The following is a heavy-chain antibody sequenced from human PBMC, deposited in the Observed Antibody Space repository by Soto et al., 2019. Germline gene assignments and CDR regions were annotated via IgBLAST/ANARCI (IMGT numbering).Heavy chain of an antibody. Sequence: GGSLRLSCAASGFTFSSYAMSWVRQAPGKGLEWVSAISGSGGSTYYADSVKGRFTISRDNSKNTLYLQMNSLRAEDTAVYYCAKGMEGNWNPSVWFDYWGQGTLVTVSS. CDR3: AKGMEGNWNPSVWFDY. V-gene: IGHV3-23*01. CDR2: ISGSGGST. J-gene: IGHJ4*02. D-gene: IGHD1-1*01. CDR1: GFTFSSYA.